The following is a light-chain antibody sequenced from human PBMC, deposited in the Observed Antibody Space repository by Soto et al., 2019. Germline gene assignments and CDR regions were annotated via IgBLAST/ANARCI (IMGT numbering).Light chain of an antibody. CDR1: QSVGSN. CDR2: GAS. J-gene: IGKJ1*01. CDR3: QQYGSSPRET. Sequence: ERVMTQSPATLSVSPGERATLSCRASQSVGSNLAWYQQKPGQAPRLLIYGASSRATGIPDRFSGSGSGTDFTLTISRLEPEDFAVYYCQQYGSSPRETFGQGTKV. V-gene: IGKV3-20*01.